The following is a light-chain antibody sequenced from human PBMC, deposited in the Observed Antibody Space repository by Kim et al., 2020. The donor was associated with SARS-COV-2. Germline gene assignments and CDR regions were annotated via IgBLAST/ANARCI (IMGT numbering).Light chain of an antibody. V-gene: IGKV1-5*03. CDR3: QRAGT. CDR2: KAS. CDR1: QSISSW. J-gene: IGKJ1*01. Sequence: DIQMTRSPSTLSASVGDRVTITCRASQSISSWLAWYQQKPGKAPKLLIYKASSLESGVPSRFSGSGSGTEFTLTISSLQPDDFATYYCQRAGTFGQGTKVDIK.